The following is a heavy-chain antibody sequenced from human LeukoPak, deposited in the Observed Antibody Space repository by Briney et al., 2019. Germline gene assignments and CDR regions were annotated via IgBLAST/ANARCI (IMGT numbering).Heavy chain of an antibody. Sequence: SETLSLTCTVSGGSISSHYWSWIRQPPGKGLEWIGYIYYSGSTNYNPSLKSRVTISVDTSKNQFSLKLSSVTAADTAVYYCARVNVGPKAFDIWGQGTMVTVSS. CDR3: ARVNVGPKAFDI. D-gene: IGHD3-10*02. CDR2: IYYSGST. CDR1: GGSISSHY. J-gene: IGHJ3*02. V-gene: IGHV4-59*11.